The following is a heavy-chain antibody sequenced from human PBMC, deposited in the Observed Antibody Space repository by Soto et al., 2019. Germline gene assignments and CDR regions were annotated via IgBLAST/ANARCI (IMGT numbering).Heavy chain of an antibody. Sequence: GGSLRLSCAASGFTFASYAMAWVRQAPGKGLEWVALISYDGGNKYYADSVKGRFTISRDNSKNTLYLQMNSLRAEDTAMYYCAKDAPYYYDSSGYYGPFDYWGQGTLVTVSS. D-gene: IGHD3-22*01. CDR2: ISYDGGNK. CDR3: AKDAPYYYDSSGYYGPFDY. CDR1: GFTFASYA. V-gene: IGHV3-30*18. J-gene: IGHJ4*02.